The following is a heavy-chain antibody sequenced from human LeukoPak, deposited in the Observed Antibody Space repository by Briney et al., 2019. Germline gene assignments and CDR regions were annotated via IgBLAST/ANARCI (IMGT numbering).Heavy chain of an antibody. CDR2: ISYDGSNK. J-gene: IGHJ4*02. D-gene: IGHD6-13*01. CDR3: AKEFSRPGTWDY. CDR1: GFTFSSYG. V-gene: IGHV3-30*18. Sequence: GGSLRLSCAASGFTFSSYGMHWVRQAPGKGLEWVAVISYDGSNKYYADSVKGRFTISRDNSKNTLYLQMNSLRAEDTAVCYCAKEFSRPGTWDYWGQGTLVTVSS.